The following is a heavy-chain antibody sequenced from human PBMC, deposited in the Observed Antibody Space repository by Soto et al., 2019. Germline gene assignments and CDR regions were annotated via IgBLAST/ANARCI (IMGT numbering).Heavy chain of an antibody. CDR3: VKDESINWYSGHFRH. CDR1: GFTFDDYA. D-gene: IGHD6-13*01. CDR2: INWNSGSI. J-gene: IGHJ1*01. V-gene: IGHV3-9*01. Sequence: HPGGSLRLSCAASGFTFDDYAMHWVRQVPGKGLEWVSGINWNSGSIGYGDSVKGRFAISRDNAKNSLHLQMNSLSAEDTAFYYCVKDESINWYSGHFRHWGQGTLVIVSS.